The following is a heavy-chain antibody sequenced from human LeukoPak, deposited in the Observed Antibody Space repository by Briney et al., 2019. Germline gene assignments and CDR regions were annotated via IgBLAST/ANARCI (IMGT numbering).Heavy chain of an antibody. CDR3: ARDSSGYYSRYYYYYMDV. CDR2: ISGTSNIL. V-gene: IGHV3-11*04. D-gene: IGHD3-22*01. J-gene: IGHJ6*03. CDR1: GFRFSDYY. Sequence: PGGSLRLSCAASGFRFSDYYMGWVRQAPGKGLDWVSYISGTSNILYYGNSVKGRFTISRDNTENSLYLQMNSLRAEDTAVYYCARDSSGYYSRYYYYYMDVWGKGTTVTVSS.